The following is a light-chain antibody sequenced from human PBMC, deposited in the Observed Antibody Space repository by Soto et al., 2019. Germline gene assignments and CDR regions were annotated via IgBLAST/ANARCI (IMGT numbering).Light chain of an antibody. V-gene: IGKV3-15*01. J-gene: IGKJ1*01. CDR2: DKS. Sequence: EIVVTQSPATLSVSPGERVTLSCRASQSVSSSLAWYQQRPGQAPRLLIYDKSTRAAGIAARFSGSGSGTEFTLTISSLQSEDSAVYYCQQYVHWPPGAFGQGTTXXIK. CDR1: QSVSSS. CDR3: QQYVHWPPGA.